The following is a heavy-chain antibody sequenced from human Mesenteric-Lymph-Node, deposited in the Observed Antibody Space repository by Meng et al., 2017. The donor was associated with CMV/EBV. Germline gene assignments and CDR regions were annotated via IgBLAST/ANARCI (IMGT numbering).Heavy chain of an antibody. V-gene: IGHV3-7*01. CDR2: IKQDGSEK. D-gene: IGHD5-18*01. J-gene: IGHJ6*02. CDR1: GFTFSSYW. Sequence: GESLKISCAASGFTFSSYWMSWVRQAPGKGLEWVANIKQDGSEKYYVDSVKGRFTISRDNAKNSLYLQMNSLRAEDMAVYYCAREGADTAMATTLDYYYYGMDVWGQGTTVTVSS. CDR3: AREGADTAMATTLDYYYYGMDV.